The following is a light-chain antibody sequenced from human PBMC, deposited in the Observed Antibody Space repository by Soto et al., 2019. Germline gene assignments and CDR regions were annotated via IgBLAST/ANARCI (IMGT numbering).Light chain of an antibody. J-gene: IGKJ2*01. CDR3: QQYYSTSYT. Sequence: DIVMTQSPDSLAVSLGERATINCKSSQSVLYSSNNKNYLAWYQQKPGQPPKLLIYWASTRESGVPDLFSGSGSGTDFTLNISSLQAEDVAVYYCQQYYSTSYTFGQGTKLEIK. V-gene: IGKV4-1*01. CDR2: WAS. CDR1: QSVLYSSNNKNY.